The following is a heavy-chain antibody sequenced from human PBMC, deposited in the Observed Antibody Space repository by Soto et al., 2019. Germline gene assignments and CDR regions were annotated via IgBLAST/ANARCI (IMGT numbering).Heavy chain of an antibody. V-gene: IGHV1-24*01. D-gene: IGHD5-12*01. CDR3: ARGHIVATFKGSWFDP. Sequence: ASVKVSCKVSGYTLTELSMHWVRQAPGKGLEWMGGFDPEDGDTIYAQKFQGRVTMTEDTSTDTAYMELSSLRSEDTAVYYCARGHIVATFKGSWFDPWGQGTLVTVSS. J-gene: IGHJ5*02. CDR2: FDPEDGDT. CDR1: GYTLTELS.